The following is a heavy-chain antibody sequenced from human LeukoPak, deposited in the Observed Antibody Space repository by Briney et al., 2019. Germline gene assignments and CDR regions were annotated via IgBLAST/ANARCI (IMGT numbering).Heavy chain of an antibody. Sequence: ASVKVSCKASGYTFSGYYMHWVRQAPGQGLEWMGWINPNSGGTDYAQKFQGGVTMTRDTSISTAYMELSRLRSDDTAVYYCAREYSSSSFDYWGQGTLVTVSS. J-gene: IGHJ4*02. CDR2: INPNSGGT. D-gene: IGHD6-6*01. CDR3: AREYSSSSFDY. V-gene: IGHV1-2*02. CDR1: GYTFSGYY.